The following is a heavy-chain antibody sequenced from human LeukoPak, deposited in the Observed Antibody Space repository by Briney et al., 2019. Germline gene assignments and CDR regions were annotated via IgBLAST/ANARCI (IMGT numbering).Heavy chain of an antibody. Sequence: GGSLRLSCAASGFTFSSYSMNWVRQAPGKGLEWVSSISSSSSYIYYADSVKGRFTISRDNAKNSLYLQMNSLRAEDTAVYYCARDSYQLDYYYGMDVWGQGTTVTVSS. J-gene: IGHJ6*02. CDR1: GFTFSSYS. D-gene: IGHD2-2*01. CDR2: ISSSSSYI. V-gene: IGHV3-21*01. CDR3: ARDSYQLDYYYGMDV.